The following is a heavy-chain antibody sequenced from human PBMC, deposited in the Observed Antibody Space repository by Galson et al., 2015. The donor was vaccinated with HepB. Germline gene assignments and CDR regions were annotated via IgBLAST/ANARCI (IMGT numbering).Heavy chain of an antibody. CDR1: GFAFSNYA. Sequence: SLRLSCAASGFAFSNYAMSWVRQAPGKGLEWVSALTESGSGTYYVDSAKGRFTISRDNSKETLYLLMNNQRAEDTALYFCAKDSGDYDGGCPDSWGQGTLVTVSS. CDR3: AKDSGDYDGGCPDS. J-gene: IGHJ4*02. D-gene: IGHD3-10*01. CDR2: LTESGSGT. V-gene: IGHV3-23*01.